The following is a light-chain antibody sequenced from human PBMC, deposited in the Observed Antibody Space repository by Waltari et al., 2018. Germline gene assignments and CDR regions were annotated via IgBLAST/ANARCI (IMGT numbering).Light chain of an antibody. CDR3: QQLNSFPVT. CDR2: AAS. CDR1: QGISSY. V-gene: IGKV1-9*01. J-gene: IGKJ5*01. Sequence: IQLTQSPSSLSASVGDRVTITCRASQGISSYLAWYQQKTGKAPKLLIYAASTLQSGVPSRFSGSGAGTDFTLTSSSLEAEDFATYYCQQLNSFPVTFGQGTRLEMK.